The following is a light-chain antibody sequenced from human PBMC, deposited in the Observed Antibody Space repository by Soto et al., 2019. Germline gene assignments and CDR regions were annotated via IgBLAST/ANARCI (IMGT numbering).Light chain of an antibody. V-gene: IGKV1-5*03. J-gene: IGKJ1*01. CDR2: KAS. CDR3: QHYNCLWT. Sequence: DIQMTQSPSTLSASVGDRVTITCRASQSISSWLAWYQQKPGKAPKLLIYKASSLESGVPSRFSGSGSGTESTITSSMLQPDVFANYYDQHYNCLWTFGQGTKVEIK. CDR1: QSISSW.